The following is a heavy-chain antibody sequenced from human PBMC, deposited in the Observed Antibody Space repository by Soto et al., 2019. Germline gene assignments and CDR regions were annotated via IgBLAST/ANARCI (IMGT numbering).Heavy chain of an antibody. V-gene: IGHV1-18*01. CDR3: ARDQVDRSLSDAFDI. CDR2: ISAYNGNT. D-gene: IGHD3-9*01. Sequence: ASVKVSCKTSGYTFTSYGISWVRQAPGQGLEWMGCISAYNGNTNYAQKLQGRVTMTTDTSTSTAYMELRSLRSDDTAVYDCARDQVDRSLSDAFDIWGQGTMVTVSS. CDR1: GYTFTSYG. J-gene: IGHJ3*02.